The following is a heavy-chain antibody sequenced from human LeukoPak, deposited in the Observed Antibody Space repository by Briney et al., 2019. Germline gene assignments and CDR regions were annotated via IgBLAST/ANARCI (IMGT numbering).Heavy chain of an antibody. J-gene: IGHJ5*02. CDR3: ARGAYYYDSSGSNWFDP. V-gene: IGHV4-31*03. Sequence: SETLSLTCTVSAGSICSVGYYWSWIRQHPGKGLEWNGYSYYSGSTYYNPSLKSRVTMSVDTSKNQFSLKLSSVTAADTAVYYGARGAYYYDSSGSNWFDPWGQGTLVTVSS. D-gene: IGHD3-22*01. CDR1: AGSICSVGYY. CDR2: SYYSGST.